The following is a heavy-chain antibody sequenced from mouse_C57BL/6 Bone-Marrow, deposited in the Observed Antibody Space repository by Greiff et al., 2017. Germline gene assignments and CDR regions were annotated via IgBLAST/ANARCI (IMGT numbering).Heavy chain of an antibody. CDR1: GFTFSSYA. J-gene: IGHJ3*01. D-gene: IGHD1-1*01. CDR2: ISDGGSYT. CDR3: ARDDIKLRYPRFAY. V-gene: IGHV5-4*01. Sequence: DVKLVESGGGLVKPGGSLKLSCAASGFTFSSYAMSWVRQTPEKRLEWVATISDGGSYTYYPDNVKGRFTISRDNAKNNLYLQMSHLKSEDTAMYYCARDDIKLRYPRFAYWGQGTLVTVSA.